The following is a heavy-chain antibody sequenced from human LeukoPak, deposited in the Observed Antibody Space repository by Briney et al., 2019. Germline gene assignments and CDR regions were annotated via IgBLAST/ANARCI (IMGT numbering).Heavy chain of an antibody. CDR2: ISGSGGST. V-gene: IGHV3-23*01. J-gene: IGHJ4*02. D-gene: IGHD1-26*01. CDR1: GFTFSSYA. Sequence: GGSLRLSCAASGFTFSSYAMAWVRQAPGKRLEWVSAISGSGGSTYYADSVKGRFTISRDNSKNTLYLQMDSLRADDTAVYYCAKEPSGTYYYDYWGQGTLVTVSS. CDR3: AKEPSGTYYYDY.